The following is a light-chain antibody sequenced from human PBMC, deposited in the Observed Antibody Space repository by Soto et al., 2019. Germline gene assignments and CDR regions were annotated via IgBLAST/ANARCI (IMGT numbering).Light chain of an antibody. Sequence: DIQMTQSPSSLAASVGERVTITCRASQNIHSFLNWYQQKPGKAPQVLIYGGSALQSGVPSRFSGSGSGTDFTLTISSLQPDDSETYYCQQYNTFSPTFGQGTKVDIK. V-gene: IGKV1-39*01. CDR2: GGS. J-gene: IGKJ1*01. CDR1: QNIHSF. CDR3: QQYNTFSPT.